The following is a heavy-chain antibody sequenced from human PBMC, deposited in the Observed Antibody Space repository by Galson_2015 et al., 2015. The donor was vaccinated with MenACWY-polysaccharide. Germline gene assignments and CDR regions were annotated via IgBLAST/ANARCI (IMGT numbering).Heavy chain of an antibody. Sequence: SLRLSCAASGFTFSSHAMHWVRQAPGKGLEWVALISYDGSTKYYADSVKGRFTISRDNSKNTLYLQMNSLRAEDTAVYYCARNPLPGDDAFDIWAKGQWSPSLQ. CDR2: ISYDGSTK. D-gene: IGHD3-16*01. V-gene: IGHV3-30-3*01. CDR1: GFTFSSHA. CDR3: ARNPLPGDDAFDI. J-gene: IGHJ3*02.